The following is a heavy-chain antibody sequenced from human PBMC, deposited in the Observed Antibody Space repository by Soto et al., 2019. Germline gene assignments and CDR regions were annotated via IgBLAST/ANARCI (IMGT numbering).Heavy chain of an antibody. CDR2: IKSTTDGGST. J-gene: IGHJ4*02. Sequence: EVQLVESGGGLVKPGGSPRLSCAVSGFTFSNVWMSWVRQAPGKGLEWVGRIKSTTDGGSTDYAAPVEGRFTISKDDSKNTLYLHINGLKTGDTAVYYCATEEAAGGGFDSWGQGTLVTVSS. V-gene: IGHV3-15*01. CDR3: ATEEAAGGGFDS. D-gene: IGHD6-13*01. CDR1: GFTFSNVW.